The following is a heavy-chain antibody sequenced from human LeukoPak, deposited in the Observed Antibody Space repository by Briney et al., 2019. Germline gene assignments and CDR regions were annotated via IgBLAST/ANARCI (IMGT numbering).Heavy chain of an antibody. CDR2: ISSSGGTT. V-gene: IGHV3-48*04. Sequence: GGSLRLSCAASGFTFGNYNMHWVRQAPGKGLKWISYISSSGGTTYYADSVKGRFTISRDNAKNSLYLQMNSLRAEDTAVYYCAREAQGLLWFGDAGFVNYWGQGTLVTVSS. J-gene: IGHJ4*02. CDR3: AREAQGLLWFGDAGFVNY. D-gene: IGHD3-10*01. CDR1: GFTFGNYN.